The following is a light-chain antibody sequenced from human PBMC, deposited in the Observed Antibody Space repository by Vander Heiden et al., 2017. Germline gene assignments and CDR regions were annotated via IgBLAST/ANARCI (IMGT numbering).Light chain of an antibody. CDR3: LRSDTTALT. J-gene: IGKJ4*01. Sequence: DIQMTQSPSSLSASVGDRVTITCRSSQSFSNYLNWFQQKPGKAPRLLIYGASTLQSGVPSRFSGSGAGTEFTLTINNLQPEDFATYFCLRSDTTALTFAAETNVEI. CDR1: QSFSNY. V-gene: IGKV1-39*01. CDR2: GAS.